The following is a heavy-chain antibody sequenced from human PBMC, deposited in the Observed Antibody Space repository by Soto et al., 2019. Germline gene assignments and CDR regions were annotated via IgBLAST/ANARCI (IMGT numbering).Heavy chain of an antibody. V-gene: IGHV3-23*01. J-gene: IGHJ4*02. Sequence: GGSLRLSCAASGFSFSIYAMNWVRQAPGKGLEWVSGIIGNAKSIYYADSVKGRFTISRDNSKNTLYLQMNSLRAEDTAVYYCAKDESEQQLSYYFDYWGQGTRVTVSS. CDR2: IIGNAKSI. CDR3: AKDESEQQLSYYFDY. D-gene: IGHD6-13*01. CDR1: GFSFSIYA.